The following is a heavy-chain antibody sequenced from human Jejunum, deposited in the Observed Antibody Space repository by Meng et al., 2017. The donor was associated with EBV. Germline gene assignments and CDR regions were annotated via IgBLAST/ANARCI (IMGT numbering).Heavy chain of an antibody. Sequence: VVLEESGRGLVKASGTLSFTCAVSCRSISRSNWWSWVRQPPGKGLEWIGEIHHSGRTNHNPSLKSRVTISVDKSKIQFSLELSSVTAADTAVYFRASVGYYDSSGYFTDYWGQGTLVTVSS. CDR1: CRSISRSNW. CDR3: ASVGYYDSSGYFTDY. CDR2: IHHSGRT. D-gene: IGHD3-22*01. J-gene: IGHJ4*02. V-gene: IGHV4-4*02.